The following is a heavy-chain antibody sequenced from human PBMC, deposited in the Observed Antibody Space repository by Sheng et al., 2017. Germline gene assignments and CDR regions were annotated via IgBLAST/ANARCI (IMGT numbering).Heavy chain of an antibody. CDR1: GYSISSGYY. V-gene: IGHV4-38-2*01. Sequence: QVQLQESGPGLVKPSETLSLTCAVSGYSISSGYYWGWIRQPPGKGLEWIGSIYHSGSTYYNPSLKSRVTISVDTSKNQFSLKLSSVTAADTAVYYCASASGYYYSRFDYWGPGNPWSPSPQ. CDR3: ASASGYYYSRFDY. J-gene: IGHJ4*02. CDR2: IYHSGST. D-gene: IGHD3-22*01.